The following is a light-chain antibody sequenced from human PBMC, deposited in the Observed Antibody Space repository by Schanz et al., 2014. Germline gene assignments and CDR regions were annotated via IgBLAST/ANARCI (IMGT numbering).Light chain of an antibody. J-gene: IGLJ2*01. CDR3: SSYTSSSTSVV. CDR1: SSNVGSYDL. CDR2: EAN. V-gene: IGLV2-14*02. Sequence: QSALTQPASVSGSPGQSITISCTGTSSNVGSYDLVSWYQHHPGKAPKLMLYEANKRPSGLSYRFSGSKSGNTASLTISGLQAEDEADYYCSSYTSSSTSVVFGGGTKLTVL.